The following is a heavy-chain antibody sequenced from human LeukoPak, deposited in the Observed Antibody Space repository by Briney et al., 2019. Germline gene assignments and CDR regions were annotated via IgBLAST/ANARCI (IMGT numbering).Heavy chain of an antibody. J-gene: IGHJ4*02. CDR1: GYTFTSYG. D-gene: IGHD1-14*01. CDR2: ISAYNGNT. CDR3: ARDAEPWGAPPPDY. Sequence: ASVKVSCKASGYTFTSYGISWVRQAPGQGLEWMGWISAYNGNTNYAQKLQGRVTMTTDTSTSTAYMELRSLRSDDTAVYYCARDAEPWGAPPPDYWGQGTLVTVSS. V-gene: IGHV1-18*01.